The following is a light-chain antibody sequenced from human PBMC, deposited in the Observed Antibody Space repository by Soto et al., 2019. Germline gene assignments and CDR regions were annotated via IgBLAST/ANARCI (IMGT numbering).Light chain of an antibody. CDR2: GTS. Sequence: EVVLTQSPGTLSLSPGERAILSCRASQSVNSGYLAWYQQKPGQAPRLLIYGTSIRAAGIPDRFSGSGSGTDFHLTISRLEPEDFAVYSCQQYLASPPWTFGQGTKVE. CDR1: QSVNSGY. V-gene: IGKV3-20*01. CDR3: QQYLASPPWT. J-gene: IGKJ1*01.